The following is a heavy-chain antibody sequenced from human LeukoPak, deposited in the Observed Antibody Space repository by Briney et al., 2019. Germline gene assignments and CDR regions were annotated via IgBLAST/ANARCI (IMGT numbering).Heavy chain of an antibody. D-gene: IGHD4-11*01. CDR2: INPNSGGT. CDR3: ARAGSNYADYYYYMDV. J-gene: IGHJ6*03. CDR1: GYTFTGYY. V-gene: IGHV1-2*02. Sequence: ASVKVSCKASGYTFTGYYMHWVRQAPGQGLEWTGWINPNSGGTNYAQKFQGRVTMTRDTSISTAYMELSRLRSDDTAVYYCARAGSNYADYYYYMDVWGKGTTVTVSS.